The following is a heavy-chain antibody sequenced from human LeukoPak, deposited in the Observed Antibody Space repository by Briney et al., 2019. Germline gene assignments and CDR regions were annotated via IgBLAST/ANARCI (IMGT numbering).Heavy chain of an antibody. CDR1: GYTFTSYA. J-gene: IGHJ5*02. CDR2: INTNTGNP. D-gene: IGHD2/OR15-2a*01. Sequence: ASVKASCKASGYTFTSYAMNWVRQAPGQGLEWMGWINTNTGNPTYAQGFTGRFVFSLDTSVGTAYLQISSLKAEDTAVYYCARPFRGWWFDPWGQGTLVTVSS. V-gene: IGHV7-4-1*02. CDR3: ARPFRGWWFDP.